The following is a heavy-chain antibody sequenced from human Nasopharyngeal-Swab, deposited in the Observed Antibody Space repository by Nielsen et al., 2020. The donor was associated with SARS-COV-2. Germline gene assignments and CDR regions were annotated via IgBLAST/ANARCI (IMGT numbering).Heavy chain of an antibody. J-gene: IGHJ4*02. CDR2: INPNSGGT. Sequence: ASVKVSCKASGYTFTGYYMHWVRQAPGQGLEWMGWINPNSGGTNYAQKFQGWVTMTRDTSISTAYMELSRLRSDDTAVYYCARVVDYGDYVVYDYWGQGTLVTVPS. V-gene: IGHV1-2*04. D-gene: IGHD4-17*01. CDR1: GYTFTGYY. CDR3: ARVVDYGDYVVYDY.